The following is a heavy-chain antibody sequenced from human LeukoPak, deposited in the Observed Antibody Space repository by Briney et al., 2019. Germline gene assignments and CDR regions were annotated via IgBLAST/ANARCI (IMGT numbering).Heavy chain of an antibody. D-gene: IGHD3-16*01. CDR3: ARRWVYDKRAFDA. CDR1: GGSISGTYY. J-gene: IGHJ3*01. V-gene: IGHV4-59*08. CDR2: IYYTGTT. Sequence: SETLSLTCTVSGGSISGTYYWSWIRRPPGKGLEWIGYIYYTGTTDSNPSLKSRVTISLDTSKNQFSLNLSSVTAADTAVYYCARRWVYDKRAFDAWGQGTMVTVSS.